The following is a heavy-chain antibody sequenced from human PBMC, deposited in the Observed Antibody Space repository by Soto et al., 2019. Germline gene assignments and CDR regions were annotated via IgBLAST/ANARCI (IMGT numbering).Heavy chain of an antibody. CDR1: GGTIRSPDW. CDR2: IFQSGST. D-gene: IGHD6-19*01. V-gene: IGHV4-4*02. CDR3: ARGRGRYSSGWSWFDP. J-gene: IGHJ5*02. Sequence: SETLSLTCGVSGGTIRSPDWWTWVRQPAGKGLEWIGEIFQSGSTNYTPSLESRVTISVDKSKNQFSLTLTSVTAADTAVYFCARGRGRYSSGWSWFDPWGQGILVTVSS.